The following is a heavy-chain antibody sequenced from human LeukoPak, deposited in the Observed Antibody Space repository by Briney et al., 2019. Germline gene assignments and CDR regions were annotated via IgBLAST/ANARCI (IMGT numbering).Heavy chain of an antibody. CDR1: GFTFSSYA. CDR2: ISGSGGST. Sequence: PGGSLRLSCAASGFTFSSYAMSWVRQAPGKGLEWVSAISGSGGSTYYADSVKGRFTISRDNSKNTLYLQMNSLRAEDTAVYYCAKDFHLYYDFWSDARFDYWGQGTLVTVSS. CDR3: AKDFHLYYDFWSDARFDY. J-gene: IGHJ4*02. V-gene: IGHV3-23*01. D-gene: IGHD3-3*01.